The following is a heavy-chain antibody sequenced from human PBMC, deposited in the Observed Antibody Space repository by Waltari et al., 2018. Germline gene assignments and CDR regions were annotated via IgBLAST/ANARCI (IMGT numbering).Heavy chain of an antibody. Sequence: EVQLVESGGGLVQPGGSLKLSCAASGFTFSGSAMHWVRQASGKGLEWVGRIRSKANSYATAYAASVKGRFTISRDDSKNTAYLQMNSLKTEDTAVYYCTLAPPYYYYGMDVWGQGTTVTVSS. CDR1: GFTFSGSA. CDR2: IRSKANSYAT. J-gene: IGHJ6*02. V-gene: IGHV3-73*02. CDR3: TLAPPYYYYGMDV.